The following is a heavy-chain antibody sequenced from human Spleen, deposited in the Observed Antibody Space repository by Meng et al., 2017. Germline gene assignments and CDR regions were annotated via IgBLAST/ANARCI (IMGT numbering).Heavy chain of an antibody. CDR1: GGSFSGYY. Sequence: LQPWGAGLLQPSETLSLTCAVYGGSFSGYYWSWIRQPPGKGLEWIEEINHSGSTNYNPSLKSRVTISVDTSKNQFSLKLSSVTAADTAVYYCARGLYDYVWGSYRLFDYWGQGTLVTVSS. CDR2: INHSGST. CDR3: ARGLYDYVWGSYRLFDY. J-gene: IGHJ4*02. D-gene: IGHD3-16*02. V-gene: IGHV4-34*01.